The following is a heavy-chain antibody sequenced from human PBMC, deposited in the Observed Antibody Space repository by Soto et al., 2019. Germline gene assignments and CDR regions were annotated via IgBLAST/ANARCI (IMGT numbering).Heavy chain of an antibody. CDR2: IWPGDSDT. J-gene: IGHJ6*02. CDR3: ARDGSSSHKYYYYYYGMDV. Sequence: GESLKISCQGSGYRFSSYWIGWVRQRPGKGLEWMGLIWPGDSDTRYSPSFEGQVTISADKSINTTYLQWGSLKASDAAVYYCARDGSSSHKYYYYYYGMDVWGQGTTVTVSS. CDR1: GYRFSSYW. V-gene: IGHV5-51*01. D-gene: IGHD6-6*01.